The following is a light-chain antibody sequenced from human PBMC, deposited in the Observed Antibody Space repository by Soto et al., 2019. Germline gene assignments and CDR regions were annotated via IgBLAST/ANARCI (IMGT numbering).Light chain of an antibody. J-gene: IGLJ3*02. CDR1: SSDVGNYKY. CDR2: EVS. V-gene: IGLV2-8*01. Sequence: QSALTQSPSASGSPGQSVTISCTGTSSDVGNYKYVSWYQQHPGKAPKLMIYEVSKRPSGVPDRFSGSKSGNTASLTVSGLQVEDEADDDCSSYAGSKLWVFGGGTKLTVL. CDR3: SSYAGSKLWV.